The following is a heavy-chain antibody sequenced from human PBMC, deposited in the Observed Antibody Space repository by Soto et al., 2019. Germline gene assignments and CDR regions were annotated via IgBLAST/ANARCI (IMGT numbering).Heavy chain of an antibody. Sequence: QIQLHESGPGLVKPSQTLSLTCTVSGGSIRSGDYYWSWIRQTPERGLEWCGYVHYSGNTFYNPSLKSRATISRDTSRNQFSLNLSSVTAADSAVYYCAREIMAADHFDYWGQGALVTVSS. V-gene: IGHV4-30-4*01. J-gene: IGHJ4*02. CDR1: GGSIRSGDYY. CDR3: AREIMAADHFDY. D-gene: IGHD6-13*01. CDR2: VHYSGNT.